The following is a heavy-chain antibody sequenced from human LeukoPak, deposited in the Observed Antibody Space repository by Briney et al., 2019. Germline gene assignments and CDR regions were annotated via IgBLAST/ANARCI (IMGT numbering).Heavy chain of an antibody. CDR1: GFTFDDYA. Sequence: GGSLRLSCAASGFTFDDYAMHWVRQAPGKGLEWVSGISWNSGSIGYADSVKGRFTISRDNAKNSLYLRMNSLRAEDTALYYRAKDKGASGSNFDYWGQGTLVTVSS. CDR2: ISWNSGSI. CDR3: AKDKGASGSNFDY. V-gene: IGHV3-9*01. D-gene: IGHD1-26*01. J-gene: IGHJ4*02.